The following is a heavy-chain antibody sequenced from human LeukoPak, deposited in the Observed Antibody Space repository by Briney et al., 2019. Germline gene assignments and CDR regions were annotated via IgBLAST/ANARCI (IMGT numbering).Heavy chain of an antibody. CDR2: ISGSGGTT. CDR1: GFTFSRYA. V-gene: IGHV3-23*01. CDR3: ARGGSYAHY. D-gene: IGHD1-26*01. Sequence: GGSLRLSCTASGFTFSRYAMSGVRQAPGKGLEWVSAISGSGGTTYYADSVKGRFTISRDNSKSTLYLQMNSLRADDTAVYYYARGGSYAHYWGQGTLVTVSS. J-gene: IGHJ4*02.